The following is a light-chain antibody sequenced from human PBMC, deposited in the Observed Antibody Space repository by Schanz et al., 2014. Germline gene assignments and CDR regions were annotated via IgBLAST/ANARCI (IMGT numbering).Light chain of an antibody. CDR1: SSDVGGYNY. CDR2: DVS. V-gene: IGLV2-14*01. J-gene: IGLJ2*01. CDR3: SSYGGSNFVV. Sequence: QSALTQPASVSGSPGQSITISCTGTSSDVGGYNYVSWYQQHPGKAPKLMIYDVSNRPSGVSNRFSGSKSGNTASLTISGLQAEDEADYYCSSYGGSNFVVFGGGTKLTV.